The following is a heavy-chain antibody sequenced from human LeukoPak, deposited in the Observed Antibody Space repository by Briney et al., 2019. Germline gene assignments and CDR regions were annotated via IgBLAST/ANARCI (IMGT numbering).Heavy chain of an antibody. D-gene: IGHD5-24*01. CDR3: AREGKVEMATITDAFDI. CDR2: IIPILGIA. J-gene: IGHJ3*02. V-gene: IGHV1-69*04. Sequence: GASVKVSCKASGGTFSSYAISWVRQAPGQGLEWMGRIIPILGIANYAQKFQGRVTITADKSTSTAYMELSSLRSEDTAVYYCAREGKVEMATITDAFDIWGQGTMVTVSS. CDR1: GGTFSSYA.